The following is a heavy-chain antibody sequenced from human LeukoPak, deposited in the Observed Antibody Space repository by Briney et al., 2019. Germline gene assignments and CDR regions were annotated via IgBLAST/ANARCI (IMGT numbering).Heavy chain of an antibody. CDR3: ARGQVAAAGTPDY. CDR2: IYYTGST. J-gene: IGHJ4*02. CDR1: GGSISSYY. V-gene: IGHV4-59*01. D-gene: IGHD6-13*01. Sequence: SETLSPTCTVSGGSISSYYWSWIRQPSGKGLEWIGYIYYTGSTNYNSSLKSRVTISVDTSKNQFSLNLSSVTAADTAMYYCARGQVAAAGTPDYWGQGTLVTVSS.